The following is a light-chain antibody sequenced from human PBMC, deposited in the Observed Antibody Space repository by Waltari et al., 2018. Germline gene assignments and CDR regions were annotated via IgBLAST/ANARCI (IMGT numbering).Light chain of an antibody. CDR1: QSVLYSSNNKNY. Sequence: DIVMTQSPDSLAVSLGERATINCKSSQSVLYSSNNKNYLAWYQQKPGQPPKLLISWASTRESGVPERFSGSGSGTDFALTISSLQAEDVAVYFCQHYYSAPVTFGPGTKVDIK. V-gene: IGKV4-1*01. CDR2: WAS. J-gene: IGKJ3*01. CDR3: QHYYSAPVT.